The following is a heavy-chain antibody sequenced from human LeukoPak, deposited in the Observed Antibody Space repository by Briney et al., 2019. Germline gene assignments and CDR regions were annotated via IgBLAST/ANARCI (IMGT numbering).Heavy chain of an antibody. J-gene: IGHJ4*02. CDR3: ARADNDFWSGYSFDY. CDR1: GFTVSSNY. D-gene: IGHD3-3*01. Sequence: GGSLRLSCAASGFTVSSNYMSWVRQAPGKGLEWVSVIYSGGSTYYADSVKGRFTISRDNSKNTLYLQMNSLRAEDTAVYYCARADNDFWSGYSFDYWGQGTLVTVSS. V-gene: IGHV3-53*01. CDR2: IYSGGST.